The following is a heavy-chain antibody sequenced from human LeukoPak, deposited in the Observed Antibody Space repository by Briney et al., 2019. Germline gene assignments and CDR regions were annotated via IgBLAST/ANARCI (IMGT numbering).Heavy chain of an antibody. V-gene: IGHV3-23*01. CDR1: GFTFSSYA. D-gene: IGHD3-22*01. CDR2: ISGSGGST. J-gene: IGHJ5*02. CDR3: AKNPYYDSKNWFDP. Sequence: GGSLRLSCAASGFTFSSYAMSWVRQAPVKGLEWVSAISGSGGSTYYADSVKGRFTISRDNSKNTLYLQMNSLRAEDTAVYYCAKNPYYDSKNWFDPWGQGTLVTVSS.